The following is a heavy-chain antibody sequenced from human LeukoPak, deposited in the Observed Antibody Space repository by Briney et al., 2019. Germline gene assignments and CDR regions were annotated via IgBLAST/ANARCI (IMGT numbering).Heavy chain of an antibody. CDR3: ARAIAAAGIDYYGMDV. CDR2: IYTSGST. J-gene: IGHJ6*02. Sequence: PSETLSLTCSVSGGSFASKYWSWIRQPPGKGLEWIGYIYTSGSTNFNPSLRSRVAMSIDTSKNQFSLKVYSVTAADTAVYYCARAIAAAGIDYYGMDVWGQGTTVTVSS. D-gene: IGHD6-13*01. V-gene: IGHV4-4*09. CDR1: GGSFASKY.